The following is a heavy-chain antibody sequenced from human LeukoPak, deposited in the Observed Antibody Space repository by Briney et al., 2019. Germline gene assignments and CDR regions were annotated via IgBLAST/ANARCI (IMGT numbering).Heavy chain of an antibody. J-gene: IGHJ6*02. CDR3: ARDRLFGKKGSGPPYYYYYGMDV. CDR2: ISAYNGNT. Sequence: ASVEVSCKASGYTFTSYGISWVRQAPGQGLEWMGWISAYNGNTNYAQKLQGRVTMTTDTSTSTAYMELRSLRSDDTAVYYCARDRLFGKKGSGPPYYYYYGMDVWGQGTTVTVSS. CDR1: GYTFTSYG. D-gene: IGHD3-10*02. V-gene: IGHV1-18*01.